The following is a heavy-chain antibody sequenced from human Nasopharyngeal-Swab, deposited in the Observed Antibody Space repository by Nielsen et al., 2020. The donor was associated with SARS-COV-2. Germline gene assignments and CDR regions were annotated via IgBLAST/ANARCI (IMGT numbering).Heavy chain of an antibody. V-gene: IGHV4-34*01. CDR3: ARGGYQLLLRSYYYGMDV. Sequence: SETLSLTCAVHVGSFSAYYWSWVRQPPGKGLEGIGEVDHTGRPNNNPSLQSRVTMSVDTSKNQFSLTLSPVTAADTAVYYCARGGYQLLLRSYYYGMDVWSQGTTVTVSS. CDR2: VDHTGRP. D-gene: IGHD2-2*01. J-gene: IGHJ6*02. CDR1: VGSFSAYY.